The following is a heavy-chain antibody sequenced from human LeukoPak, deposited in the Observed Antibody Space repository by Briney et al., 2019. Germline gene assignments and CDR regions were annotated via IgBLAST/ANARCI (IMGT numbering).Heavy chain of an antibody. CDR1: GGSTSSSSYY. Sequence: SETLSLTCTVSGGSTSSSSYYWGWIRQPPGKGLEWIGSIFYSGSTYYNPSLKSRVTISVDTSKIQFSLKLSSVTAADTAVYYCARYETYYYYYMDVWGKGTTVTVSS. V-gene: IGHV4-39*01. D-gene: IGHD3-3*01. J-gene: IGHJ6*03. CDR2: IFYSGST. CDR3: ARYETYYYYYMDV.